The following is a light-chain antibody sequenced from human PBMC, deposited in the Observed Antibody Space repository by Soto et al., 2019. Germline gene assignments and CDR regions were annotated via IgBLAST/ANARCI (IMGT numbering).Light chain of an antibody. CDR2: DVS. V-gene: IGLV2-14*03. CDR3: SSYTSSSTLGV. J-gene: IGLJ2*01. CDR1: SSDVGAHNY. Sequence: QSALTQPASVSGSPGQSITISCTGTSSDVGAHNYVSWYQQHPGKAPKVMIYDVSYRPSGVSNRFSGSKSGNTASLTISGLQAEDEADYYCSSYTSSSTLGVVGGGTKLTVL.